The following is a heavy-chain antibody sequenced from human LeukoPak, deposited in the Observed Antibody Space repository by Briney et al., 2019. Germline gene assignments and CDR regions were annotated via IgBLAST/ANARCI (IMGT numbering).Heavy chain of an antibody. Sequence: GGSLRLSCAASGFTFSSYAMSWVRQAPGKGLEWVSVISGSGGSTYYADSVKGRFTISRDNSKNTLYLQMNSLRAEDTAVYYCGKNRGYSYGPEDYWGQGTLVTVSS. CDR3: GKNRGYSYGPEDY. V-gene: IGHV3-23*01. D-gene: IGHD5-18*01. CDR2: ISGSGGST. CDR1: GFTFSSYA. J-gene: IGHJ4*02.